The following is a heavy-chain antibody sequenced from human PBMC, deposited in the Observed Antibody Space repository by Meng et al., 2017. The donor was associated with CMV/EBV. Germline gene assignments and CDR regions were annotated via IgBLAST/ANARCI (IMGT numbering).Heavy chain of an antibody. Sequence: GESLKISCAASGFTFSSHWMSWVRQAPGKGLEWVANIKQDGSEKYYVDSVKGRFTISRDNAKNSLYLQMNSLRAEDTAVYYCARNAPIQIITIFGVVTPEYFQHWGQGTLVTVSS. CDR3: ARNAPIQIITIFGVVTPEYFQH. CDR1: GFTFSSHW. J-gene: IGHJ1*01. V-gene: IGHV3-7*01. CDR2: IKQDGSEK. D-gene: IGHD3-3*01.